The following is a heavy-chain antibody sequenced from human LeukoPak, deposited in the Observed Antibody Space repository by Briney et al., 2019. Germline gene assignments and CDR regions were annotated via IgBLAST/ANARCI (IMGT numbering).Heavy chain of an antibody. D-gene: IGHD4-17*01. V-gene: IGHV4-59*01. CDR2: IYHSGST. Sequence: SETLSLTCTVSGASIRNYYWSWIRQPPGKGLECIGYIYHSGSTTYHPSLKSQVTISVDTSKSQFSLKLSSVTAADTAMYYCARGGMTTILDYWGRGTLVTVSS. CDR1: GASIRNYY. J-gene: IGHJ4*02. CDR3: ARGGMTTILDY.